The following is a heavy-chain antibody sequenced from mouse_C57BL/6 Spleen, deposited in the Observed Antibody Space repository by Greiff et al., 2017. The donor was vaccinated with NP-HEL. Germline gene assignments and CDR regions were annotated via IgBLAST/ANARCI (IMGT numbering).Heavy chain of an antibody. Sequence: QVQLQQSGAELVRPGTSVKVSCKASGYAFTNYLIEWVKQRPGQGLEWIGVINPGSGGTNYNEKFKGKATLTADKSSSTAYMQLSSLTSEDSAVYFCARFPPYDGYYDYWGQGTTLTVSS. CDR2: INPGSGGT. V-gene: IGHV1-54*01. J-gene: IGHJ2*01. CDR1: GYAFTNYL. CDR3: ARFPPYDGYYDY. D-gene: IGHD2-3*01.